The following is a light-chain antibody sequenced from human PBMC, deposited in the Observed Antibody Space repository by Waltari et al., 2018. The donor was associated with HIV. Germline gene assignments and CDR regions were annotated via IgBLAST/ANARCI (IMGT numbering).Light chain of an antibody. J-gene: IGKJ4*01. CDR3: QQRFNWVT. CDR1: QSVGTY. Sequence: EIVLTQSPVTLSLSPGDRATLSCRASQSVGTYSAWYQQKSGQAPRLLIYDTSNRATGIPARFSGIGSGTDFTLTISSLEPEDFAVYYCQQRFNWVTFGGGTKVELK. V-gene: IGKV3-11*01. CDR2: DTS.